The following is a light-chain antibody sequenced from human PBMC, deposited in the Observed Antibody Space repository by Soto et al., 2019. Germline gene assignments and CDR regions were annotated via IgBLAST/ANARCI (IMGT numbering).Light chain of an antibody. CDR3: QVWDSSSDHPDGMV. CDR1: NIGSKS. J-gene: IGLJ2*01. V-gene: IGLV3-21*04. CDR2: YDS. Sequence: SYELTQPPSVSVGPGKTAGITCGGNNIGSKSVHWYQQKPGQAPVLVIYYDSDRPSGIPERFSGSNSGNTATLTISRVEAGDEADYYCQVWDSSSDHPDGMVFGGGTKLTVL.